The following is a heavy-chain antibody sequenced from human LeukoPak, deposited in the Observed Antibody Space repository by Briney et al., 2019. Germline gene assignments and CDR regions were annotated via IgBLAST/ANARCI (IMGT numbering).Heavy chain of an antibody. D-gene: IGHD3-9*01. CDR3: ARAGYDILTGYLYYYYGMDV. Sequence: PGGSLRLSCAASGLTFSDYYMSWIRQAPGKGLEWVSYISSSGSTIYYADSVKGRFTISRDNAKNSLYLQMNSLRAEDTAVYYCARAGYDILTGYLYYYYGMDVWGQGTTVTVSS. V-gene: IGHV3-11*04. CDR1: GLTFSDYY. CDR2: ISSSGSTI. J-gene: IGHJ6*02.